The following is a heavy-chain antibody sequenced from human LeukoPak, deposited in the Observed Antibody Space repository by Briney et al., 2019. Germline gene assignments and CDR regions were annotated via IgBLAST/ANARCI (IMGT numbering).Heavy chain of an antibody. CDR1: GYTFTGYY. D-gene: IGHD2-2*02. CDR2: INPNSGGT. J-gene: IGHJ4*02. V-gene: IGHV1-2*02. Sequence: ASVKVSCKAPGYTFTGYYMHWVRQAPGQGLEWMGWINPNSGGTNYAQKFQGRVTMTRDTSISTAYMELSRLRSDDTAVYYCARVYCSSTSCYKMSYDFDYWGQGTLVTVSS. CDR3: ARVYCSSTSCYKMSYDFDY.